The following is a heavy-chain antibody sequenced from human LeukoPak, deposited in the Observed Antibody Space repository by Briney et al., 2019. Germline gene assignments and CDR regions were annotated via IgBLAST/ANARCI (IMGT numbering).Heavy chain of an antibody. CDR1: GFTFNRHW. Sequence: GGSLRLSCAVSGFTFNRHWMAWVRQALGKGLEWVATIKQDGSENYYVESVKGRFTIVRDDGKNSVYLQMNSLRVEDTALYYCVRGPHYGAYADYFDYWGQGALVTVSS. CDR2: IKQDGSEN. CDR3: VRGPHYGAYADYFDY. D-gene: IGHD4-17*01. V-gene: IGHV3-7*01. J-gene: IGHJ4*02.